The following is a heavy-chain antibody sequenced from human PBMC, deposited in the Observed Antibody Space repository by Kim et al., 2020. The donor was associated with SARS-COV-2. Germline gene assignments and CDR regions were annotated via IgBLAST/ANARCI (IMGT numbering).Heavy chain of an antibody. D-gene: IGHD3-3*01. Sequence: SETLSLTCTVSGGSISSSSYYWGWIRQPPGKGLEWIGSIYYSGSTYYNPSLKSRVTISVDTSKNQFSLKLSSVTAADTAVYYCARGPITIFGVVTIYLDAFDIWGQGTMVTVSS. CDR3: ARGPITIFGVVTIYLDAFDI. CDR2: IYYSGST. V-gene: IGHV4-39*01. CDR1: GGSISSSSYY. J-gene: IGHJ3*02.